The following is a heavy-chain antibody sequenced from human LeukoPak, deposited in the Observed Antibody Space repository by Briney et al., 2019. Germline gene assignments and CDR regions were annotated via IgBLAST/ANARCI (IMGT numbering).Heavy chain of an antibody. V-gene: IGHV2-5*02. CDR3: ARSGYCSGGSCYGWFDP. CDR1: GFSLSTSGVG. D-gene: IGHD2-15*01. J-gene: IGHJ5*02. Sequence: SGPTLVNPTQTLTLTCTFSGFSLSTSGVGVGWIRQPPGKALEWLALIYWDDDKRYSPSLKSRLTITKDTSKNQVVLTMTNMDPVDTATYYCARSGYCSGGSCYGWFDPWGQGTLVTVSS. CDR2: IYWDDDK.